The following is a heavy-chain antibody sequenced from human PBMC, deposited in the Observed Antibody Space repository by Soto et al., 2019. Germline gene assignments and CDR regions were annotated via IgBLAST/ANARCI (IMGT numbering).Heavy chain of an antibody. CDR2: MYHGGFS. J-gene: IGHJ4*02. D-gene: IGHD2-15*01. CDR3: ARTVVVVVSNVPAYFDY. V-gene: IGHV4-38-2*01. CDR1: GYAINSGYY. Sequence: SETLSLTCGVSGYAINSGYYWGWIRQSPGKGLEWIGNMYHGGFSYYNPSLKGRVTISVDTWKNRFSLNLRSVTAADTAVYYCARTVVVVVSNVPAYFDYWGQGMLVTVSS.